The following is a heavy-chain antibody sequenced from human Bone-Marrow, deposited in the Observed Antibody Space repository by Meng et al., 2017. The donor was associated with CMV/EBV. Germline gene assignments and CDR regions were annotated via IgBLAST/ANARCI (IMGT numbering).Heavy chain of an antibody. V-gene: IGHV1-46*01. J-gene: IGHJ4*02. CDR2: INPSGGST. CDR3: ARVGDGYNARYYFDY. D-gene: IGHD5-24*01. CDR1: GYTFTSYH. Sequence: ASVKVSCKASGYTFTSYHMHWVRQAPGQGLEWMGIINPSGGSTSYAQKFQGRVTMTRDTSTSTVYMELSSLRSEDTAVYYCARVGDGYNARYYFDYWGQGTLVTVSS.